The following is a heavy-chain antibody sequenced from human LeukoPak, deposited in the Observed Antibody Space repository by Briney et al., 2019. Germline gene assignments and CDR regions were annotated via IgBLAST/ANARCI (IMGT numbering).Heavy chain of an antibody. Sequence: TGGSLRLSCAASGFTVSSNYMSWVRQAPGKGLEWVSVIYSGGSTYYADSVKGRFTISRDNSKNTPYLQVNSLRAEDTAVYFCAKVLTGSQDYWGQGTLVTVTS. CDR2: IYSGGST. J-gene: IGHJ4*02. CDR1: GFTVSSNY. D-gene: IGHD1-14*01. V-gene: IGHV3-66*01. CDR3: AKVLTGSQDY.